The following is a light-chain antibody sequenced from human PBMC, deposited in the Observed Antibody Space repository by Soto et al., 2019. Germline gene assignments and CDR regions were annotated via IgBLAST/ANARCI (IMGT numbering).Light chain of an antibody. J-gene: IGLJ3*02. CDR2: EDN. V-gene: IGLV6-57*04. Sequence: NFMLTQPHSVSESPGKTVTISCTRSSGSIASNYVQWFQQRPGSAPTTVIYEDNQRPSGVPDRFSGSIDSSSNSASLTISGLKTEDGADYYCQSYDSSSRVFGGGTKVTVL. CDR3: QSYDSSSRV. CDR1: SGSIASNY.